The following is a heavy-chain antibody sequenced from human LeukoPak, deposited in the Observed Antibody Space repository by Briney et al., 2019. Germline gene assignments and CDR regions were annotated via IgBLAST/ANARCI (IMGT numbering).Heavy chain of an antibody. Sequence: TFSXXXMDWXXQAXGXXXXXXXRXXXKRHSYSTEYAASVRGRFSISRDDSQTSLYLQMNSLKTEDTALYYCTRGLVGGTPPYYFYGMDVWGQGTTVTVSS. CDR1: TFSXXX. D-gene: IGHD1-26*01. CDR3: TRGLVGGTPPYYFYGMDV. V-gene: IGHV3-72*01. CDR2: XXXKRHSYST. J-gene: IGHJ6*02.